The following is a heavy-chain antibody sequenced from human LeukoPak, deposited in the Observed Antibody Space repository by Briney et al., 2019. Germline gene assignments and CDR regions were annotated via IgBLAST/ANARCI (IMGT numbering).Heavy chain of an antibody. CDR1: GFTFSSYG. V-gene: IGHV3-33*01. D-gene: IGHD3-10*01. CDR3: ARVATMVRVPLDALDI. J-gene: IGHJ3*02. Sequence: GGSMRLSCAASGFTFSSYGMHWVRQAPGKGLEWVAVIWYDGTDKYYGDSVKGRFTISRDNAKNSLYLQMNSLRAEDTAVYYCARVATMVRVPLDALDIWGQGTMVSVSS. CDR2: IWYDGTDK.